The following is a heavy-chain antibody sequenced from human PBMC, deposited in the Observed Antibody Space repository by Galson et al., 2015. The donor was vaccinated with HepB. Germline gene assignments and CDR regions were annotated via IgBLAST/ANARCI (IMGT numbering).Heavy chain of an antibody. D-gene: IGHD4-11*01. CDR3: AKDNADYSNFLALPDY. J-gene: IGHJ4*02. V-gene: IGHV3-30*18. CDR2: ISYDGSNK. Sequence: SLRLSCAASGFTFSSYGMHWVRQAPGKGLEWVAVISYDGSNKYYADSVKGRFTISRDNSKNTLYLQMNSLRAEDTAVYYCAKDNADYSNFLALPDYWGQGTLVTVSS. CDR1: GFTFSSYG.